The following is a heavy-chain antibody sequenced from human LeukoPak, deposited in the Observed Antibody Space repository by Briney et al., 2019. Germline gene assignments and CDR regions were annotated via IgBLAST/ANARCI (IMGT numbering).Heavy chain of an antibody. V-gene: IGHV1-2*02. J-gene: IGHJ4*02. Sequence: ASVKVSCKASGYTFTGCYMHWVRQAPGQGLEWMGWINPNSGGTNYAQKFQGRVTITADESTSTAYMELSSLRSEDTAVYYCARERYYYGSGSYFVARDFDYWGQGTLVTVSS. D-gene: IGHD3-10*01. CDR2: INPNSGGT. CDR1: GYTFTGCY. CDR3: ARERYYYGSGSYFVARDFDY.